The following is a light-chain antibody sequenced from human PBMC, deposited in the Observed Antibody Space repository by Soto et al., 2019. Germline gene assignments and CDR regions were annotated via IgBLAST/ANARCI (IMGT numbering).Light chain of an antibody. CDR1: QSVTSN. CDR3: QHYFNWPYT. CDR2: GAS. Sequence: EIVMTRSPATLSVSPGERATLSCRASQSVTSNLAWYQQKPGRAPRLLIYGASTRATGIPARFSGSGSGTEFTPTISNLQSEDFALYYCQHYFNWPYTFGQGTKLEIK. V-gene: IGKV3-15*01. J-gene: IGKJ2*01.